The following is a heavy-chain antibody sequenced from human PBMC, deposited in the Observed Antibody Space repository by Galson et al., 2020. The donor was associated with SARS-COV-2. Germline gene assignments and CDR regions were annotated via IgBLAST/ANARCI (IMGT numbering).Heavy chain of an antibody. CDR2: NPSTTDDGKT. V-gene: IGHV3-15*05. CDR3: ARGGPNDSSGYYPGY. J-gene: IGHJ4*02. D-gene: IGHD3-22*01. Sequence: GGSLRLSCVASGFTFSNAWMSWARQAPGKGLEWVGHNPSTTDDGKTNYGAPVKGRFTTSRDESTNTVYLQMHSVRAEDTAVYYCARGGPNDSSGYYPGYWGQGTLVTVSS. CDR1: GFTFSNAW.